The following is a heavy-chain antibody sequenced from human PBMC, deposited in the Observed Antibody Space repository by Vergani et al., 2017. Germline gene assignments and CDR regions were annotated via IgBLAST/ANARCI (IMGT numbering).Heavy chain of an antibody. CDR3: ARYRNLDY. J-gene: IGHJ4*02. CDR1: GFTFGSYW. Sequence: EVQLVESGGGLVQPGGSLRLSCAASGFTFGSYWMSWVRQAPGKGLEWVANINQDGSEKNYVDTVKGRFTISRDNAKNSLYLQMNSLIADDTAVYHCARYRNLDYWGQGTLVTVSS. CDR2: INQDGSEK. D-gene: IGHD1-14*01. V-gene: IGHV3-7*01.